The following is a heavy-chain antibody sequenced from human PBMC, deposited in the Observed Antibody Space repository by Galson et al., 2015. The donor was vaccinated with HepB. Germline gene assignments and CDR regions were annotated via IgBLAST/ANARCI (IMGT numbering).Heavy chain of an antibody. V-gene: IGHV1-2*04. CDR2: INPNSGGT. J-gene: IGHJ6*03. CDR3: ARGSYYYYYYMDV. CDR1: GYTFTGYY. Sequence: SVKVSCKASGYTFTGYYMHWVRQAPGQGLEWMGWINPNSGGTNYAQKFQGWVTMTRGTSISTAYMELSRLRSDDTAVYYCARGSYYYYYYMDVWGKGTTVTVSS.